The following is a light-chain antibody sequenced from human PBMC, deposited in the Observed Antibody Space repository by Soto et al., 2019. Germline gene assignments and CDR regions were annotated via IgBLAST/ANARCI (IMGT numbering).Light chain of an antibody. J-gene: IGLJ2*01. CDR2: EGS. CDR3: CSYVGSDTYVI. Sequence: QSALTQPASVSGSPGQSITISCTETSSDVVSYNYVSWYQQHPGKAPKLMIYEGSKRPSGVSNRFSGSKSGNTASLTISGLQAEDEAHYYCCSYVGSDTYVIFGGGTKLTVL. V-gene: IGLV2-23*01. CDR1: SSDVVSYNY.